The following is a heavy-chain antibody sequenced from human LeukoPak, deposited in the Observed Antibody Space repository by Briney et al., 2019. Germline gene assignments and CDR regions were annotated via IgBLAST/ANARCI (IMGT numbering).Heavy chain of an antibody. CDR3: ARVTAAGGGFDH. V-gene: IGHV4-59*02. Sequence: SETPSLTCTVRGGSVSGYHWSWLRQPPGEGLEGIGHIYFTGSTTYNPSLKGRVTISVDTSQNQFSLSLTSVTSADTAVYYCARVTAAGGGFDHWGQGTLVTVSS. CDR2: IYFTGST. J-gene: IGHJ4*02. D-gene: IGHD2-15*01. CDR1: GGSVSGYH.